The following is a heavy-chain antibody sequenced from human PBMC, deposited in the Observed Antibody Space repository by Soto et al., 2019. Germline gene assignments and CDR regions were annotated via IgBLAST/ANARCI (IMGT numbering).Heavy chain of an antibody. Sequence: SETLYLTCTVSGGSISSSSYYWGWIRQPPGKGLEWIGSIYYSGSTYYNPSLKSRVTISVDTSKNQFSLKLSSVTAADTAVYYCARHAKLGSDFDYWGQGTLVTVSS. D-gene: IGHD6-6*01. CDR3: ARHAKLGSDFDY. CDR1: GGSISSSSYY. J-gene: IGHJ4*02. CDR2: IYYSGST. V-gene: IGHV4-39*01.